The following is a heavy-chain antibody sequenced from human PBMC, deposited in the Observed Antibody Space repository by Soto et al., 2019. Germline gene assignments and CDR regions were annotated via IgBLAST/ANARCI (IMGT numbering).Heavy chain of an antibody. CDR3: AKRTAYGSGWFDAFDI. V-gene: IGHV3-23*01. CDR1: GFTFSSYA. J-gene: IGHJ3*02. CDR2: ISGSGGST. Sequence: EVQLLESGGGLVQPGGSLRLSCAASGFTFSSYAMSWVRQAPGKGLEWVSAISGSGGSTYYADSVKGRFTISRDNPKNTLYLQMNCLRAEEAAVYYCAKRTAYGSGWFDAFDIWGQGTMVTVSS. D-gene: IGHD6-19*01.